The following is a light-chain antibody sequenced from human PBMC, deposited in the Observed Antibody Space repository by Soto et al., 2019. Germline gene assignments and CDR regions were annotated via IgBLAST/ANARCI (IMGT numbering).Light chain of an antibody. CDR3: QQYGGSPWT. CDR1: QSVSNNY. J-gene: IGKJ1*01. CDR2: GAS. Sequence: EIVLTQSPGTLSLSPGERATLSCRASQSVSNNYLAWYQQKPGQAPRLLIYGASSRATGIPDRFSGSGSGTDFALTISRLEPEDFAVYHCQQYGGSPWTFGQATKVEIK. V-gene: IGKV3-20*01.